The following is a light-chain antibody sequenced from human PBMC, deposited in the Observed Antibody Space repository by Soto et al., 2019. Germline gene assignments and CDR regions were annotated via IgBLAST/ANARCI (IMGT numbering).Light chain of an antibody. V-gene: IGLV1-47*01. Sequence: QSALTQPPSASGTPGQSLTISCAGSSSNIGSHYVYWYQHLPGTAPKLLIFRDGQRPSGVPDRFFGSKSGTSASLAISGLRSEDEAHYYCAVWDASLTGWMVGGGTKVTVL. J-gene: IGLJ3*02. CDR1: SSNIGSHY. CDR2: RDG. CDR3: AVWDASLTGWM.